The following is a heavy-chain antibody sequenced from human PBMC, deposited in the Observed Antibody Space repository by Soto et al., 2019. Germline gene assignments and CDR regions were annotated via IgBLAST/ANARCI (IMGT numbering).Heavy chain of an antibody. CDR3: ARSRPYYDFWSGYYTYYFDY. V-gene: IGHV1-3*01. J-gene: IGHJ4*02. CDR1: GYTFTSYA. Sequence: ASVKVSCKASGYTFTSYAMHWVRQAPGQRLEWMGWINAGNGNTKYSRKFQGRVTITRDTSASTAYMELSSLRSEDTAVYYCARSRPYYDFWSGYYTYYFDYWGQGTLVTVSS. CDR2: INAGNGNT. D-gene: IGHD3-3*01.